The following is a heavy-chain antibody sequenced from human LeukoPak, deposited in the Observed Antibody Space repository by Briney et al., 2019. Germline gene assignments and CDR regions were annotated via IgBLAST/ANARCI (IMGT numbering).Heavy chain of an antibody. CDR2: IYYSGST. D-gene: IGHD5-18*01. CDR1: GGSVSSGSYY. CDR3: ARGGSSYGYYFDY. Sequence: PSETLSLTCTVSGGSVSSGSYYWSWIRQPPGKGLEWIGYIYYSGSTSYNPSLKSRLIISVDTSKNQFSLKLNSVTAADTAVYYCARGGSSYGYYFDYWGQGTLVTVSS. J-gene: IGHJ4*02. V-gene: IGHV4-61*01.